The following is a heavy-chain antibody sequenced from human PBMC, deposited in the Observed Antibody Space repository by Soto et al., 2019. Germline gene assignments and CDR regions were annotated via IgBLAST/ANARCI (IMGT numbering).Heavy chain of an antibody. D-gene: IGHD3-10*01. CDR2: IIPILGIA. CDR1: GGTFSSYT. J-gene: IGHJ4*02. CDR3: ARSGEEAYGSRSYQHFDY. Sequence: QVQLVQSGAEVKKPGSSVKVSCKASGGTFSSYTISWVRQAPGQGLEWMGRIIPILGIANYAQKFQGRVTITADKSTSTAYMELSSLRSEDTAVYYCARSGEEAYGSRSYQHFDYWGQGTLVTVSS. V-gene: IGHV1-69*02.